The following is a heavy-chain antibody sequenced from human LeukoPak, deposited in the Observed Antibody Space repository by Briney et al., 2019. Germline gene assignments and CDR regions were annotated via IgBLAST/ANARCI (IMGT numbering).Heavy chain of an antibody. J-gene: IGHJ4*02. D-gene: IGHD3-9*01. CDR3: AGDDILTGYFTQDY. CDR1: GGSISSYY. V-gene: IGHV4-59*01. CDR2: IYYSGST. Sequence: ASETLSLTCTVSGGSISSYYWSWIRQPPGKGLEWIGYIYYSGSTNYNPSLKSRVTISVDTSKNQFSLKMSSVTDADTAVYYCAGDDILTGYFTQDYWGQGTLVTVSS.